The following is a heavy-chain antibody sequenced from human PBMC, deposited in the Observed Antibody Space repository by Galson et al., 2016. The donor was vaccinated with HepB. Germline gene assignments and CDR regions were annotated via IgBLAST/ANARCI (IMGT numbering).Heavy chain of an antibody. CDR3: AKDGHPSPIGGSGTFFSYYFDS. CDR1: GFTFSRCG. J-gene: IGHJ4*02. V-gene: IGHV3-30*18. D-gene: IGHD3-10*01. Sequence: SLRLSCAASGFTFSRCGMHWVRQAPGKGLEWVAVISYDGNYKYYADSVKGRFTISRDNSKNTLYLQMNSLRAEDTAVYYCAKDGHPSPIGGSGTFFSYYFDSWGQGILVTVSS. CDR2: ISYDGNYK.